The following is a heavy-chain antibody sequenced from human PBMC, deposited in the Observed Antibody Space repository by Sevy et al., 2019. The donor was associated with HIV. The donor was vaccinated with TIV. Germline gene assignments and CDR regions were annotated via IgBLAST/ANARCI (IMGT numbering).Heavy chain of an antibody. D-gene: IGHD2-2*01. CDR2: TTGSATAT. CDR1: RFTFGIYA. CDR3: AKYASDRMYYFDY. V-gene: IGHV3-23*01. J-gene: IGHJ4*02. Sequence: GGSLRLSCAASRFTFGIYAMSWVRQAPGKGLERVSATTGSATATYYADSVKGRFTISRDNSKNTLFLQMKSLRPEDTAVYYCAKYASDRMYYFDYWGQGTLVTVSS.